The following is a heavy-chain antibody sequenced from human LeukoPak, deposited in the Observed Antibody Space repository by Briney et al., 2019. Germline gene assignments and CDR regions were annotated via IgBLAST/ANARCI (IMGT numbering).Heavy chain of an antibody. CDR3: TRSAIVGAPGDFDY. J-gene: IGHJ4*02. CDR1: GYTYTSHY. Sequence: ASVKVSCKASGYTYTSHYIHWVRQAPGQGLEWMGIINPSGGSPVYAQTFQGRFTMTRGTSTSTVYMELSSLRSEDTAVYFCTRSAIVGAPGDFDYWGQGTLVTVSS. CDR2: INPSGGSP. V-gene: IGHV1-46*03. D-gene: IGHD1-26*01.